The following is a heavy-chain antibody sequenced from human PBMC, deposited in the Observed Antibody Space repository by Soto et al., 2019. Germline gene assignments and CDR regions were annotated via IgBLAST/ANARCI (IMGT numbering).Heavy chain of an antibody. J-gene: IGHJ4*02. V-gene: IGHV3-15*01. Sequence: GVSLRLSCAASGFSFSNALMSWVRQAPRQGLEWVGRIKSKTDGGTTDYAAPVKGRFTISRDDSKNTLYLQMISLKTEYTAVYFCPISGLSGCSCQVDWAQGTLVTVS. CDR1: GFSFSNAL. D-gene: IGHD2-15*01. CDR3: PISGLSGCSCQVD. CDR2: IKSKTDGGTT.